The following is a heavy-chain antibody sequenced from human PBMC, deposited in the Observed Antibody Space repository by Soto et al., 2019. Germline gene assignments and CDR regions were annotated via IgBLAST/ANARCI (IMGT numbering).Heavy chain of an antibody. Sequence: GGSLRLSCAASGFTFSSYSMNWVRQAPGKGLEWVSSISSSSSYIYYADSVKGRFTISRDNAKNSLYLQMNSLRAEDTAVYYCARNRGYCSGGSCYEGGGDAFDIWGQGTMVTVSS. CDR2: ISSSSSYI. V-gene: IGHV3-21*01. CDR3: ARNRGYCSGGSCYEGGGDAFDI. CDR1: GFTFSSYS. D-gene: IGHD2-15*01. J-gene: IGHJ3*02.